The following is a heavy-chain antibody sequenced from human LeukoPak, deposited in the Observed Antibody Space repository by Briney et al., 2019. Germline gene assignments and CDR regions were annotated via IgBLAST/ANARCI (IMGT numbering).Heavy chain of an antibody. CDR2: INHSGST. J-gene: IGHJ4*02. Sequence: PSETLSLTCAVYGGSFSGYYWSWIRQPPGKGLEWIGEINHSGSTNYNPSLKSRVTISVDTSKNQFSLKLSSVTAADTAVCYCARESSDTVLMDQDYFDYWGQGTLVTVSS. CDR3: ARESSDTVLMDQDYFDY. CDR1: GGSFSGYY. D-gene: IGHD2-8*01. V-gene: IGHV4-34*01.